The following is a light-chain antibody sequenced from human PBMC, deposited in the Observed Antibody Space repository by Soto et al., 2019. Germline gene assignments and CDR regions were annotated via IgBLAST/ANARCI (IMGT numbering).Light chain of an antibody. CDR2: GAS. Sequence: EIVLTQSPGTLSLSPGERVTLSCRASQSVNSSYLAWYQHKPGQAPRLLIYGASTRATGIPDRFSGSGSGTDLTLTSARLEPGDFAVYYCQQYGNSPQTFGQGTKVDIK. CDR3: QQYGNSPQT. CDR1: QSVNSSY. J-gene: IGKJ1*01. V-gene: IGKV3-20*01.